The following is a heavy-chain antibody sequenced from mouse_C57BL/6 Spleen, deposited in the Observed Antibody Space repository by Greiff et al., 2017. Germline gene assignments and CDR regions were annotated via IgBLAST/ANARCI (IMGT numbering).Heavy chain of an antibody. CDR3: ARKYGSSYEFAY. CDR2: IDPEDGET. V-gene: IGHV14-2*01. Sequence: EVKLVESGAELVKPGASVKLSCTASGFNIKDYYMHWVKQRTEQGLEWIGRIDPEDGETKYAPKFQGKATITADTSSNTAYLQLSSLTSEDTAVYYCARKYGSSYEFAYWGQGTLVTVSA. J-gene: IGHJ3*01. CDR1: GFNIKDYY. D-gene: IGHD1-1*01.